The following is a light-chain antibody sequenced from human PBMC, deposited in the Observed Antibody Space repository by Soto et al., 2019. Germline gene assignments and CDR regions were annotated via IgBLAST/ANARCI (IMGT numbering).Light chain of an antibody. V-gene: IGKV1-5*03. Sequence: DIQMTHSPSTLSASVGDRVTITCRASRTVNGRLAWYQQKPGKAPKLLIYKASSLESGVPSRFSGCATGTEFTLTISSLLFDDFAAYDCQQYEIYPITFGQGTRLELK. CDR1: RTVNGR. J-gene: IGKJ5*01. CDR3: QQYEIYPIT. CDR2: KAS.